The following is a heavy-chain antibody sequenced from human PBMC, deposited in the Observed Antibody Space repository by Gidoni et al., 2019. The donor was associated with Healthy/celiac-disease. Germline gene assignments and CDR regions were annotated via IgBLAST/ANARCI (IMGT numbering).Heavy chain of an antibody. V-gene: IGHV2-26*01. J-gene: IGHJ6*02. D-gene: IGHD6-25*01. CDR1: GFSLSNARMG. Sequence: QVTLKESGPVLVKPTETLTLTGTVSGFSLSNARMGVSWSRQPPGKALEWLAHIFSNDEKSYSTSLKSRLTISNDTSNSQVVLTMTNMDPVDTATYYCARTSGAKDLYYSYGMDVWGQGTTVTVSS. CDR3: ARTSGAKDLYYSYGMDV. CDR2: IFSNDEK.